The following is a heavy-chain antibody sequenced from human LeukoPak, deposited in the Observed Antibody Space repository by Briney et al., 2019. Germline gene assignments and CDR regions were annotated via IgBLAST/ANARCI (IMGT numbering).Heavy chain of an antibody. CDR1: GFTFSSYA. J-gene: IGHJ3*02. D-gene: IGHD2-2*01. CDR3: ARGVVVRNAFDI. V-gene: IGHV3-23*01. CDR2: ISGSGGST. Sequence: GGSLRLSCAASGFTFSSYAMSWVRQAPGKGLEWVSAISGSGGSTYYADSVKGRFTISRDNSKNTLYLQMNSLRAEDTAVYYCARGVVVRNAFDIWGQGTMVTVSS.